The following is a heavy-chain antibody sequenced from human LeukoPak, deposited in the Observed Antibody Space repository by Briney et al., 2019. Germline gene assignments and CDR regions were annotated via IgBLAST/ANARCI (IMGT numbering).Heavy chain of an antibody. D-gene: IGHD3-22*01. CDR2: INHSGST. V-gene: IGHV4-34*01. J-gene: IGHJ5*02. CDR3: ARGKRNYYDSSGYYYNWFDP. Sequence: PSETLSLTCAVYGGSFSGYHWSWIRQPPGKGLEWIGEINHSGSTNYNPSLKSRVTISVDTSKNQFSLKLSSVTAADTAVYYCARGKRNYYDSSGYYYNWFDPWGQGTLVTVSS. CDR1: GGSFSGYH.